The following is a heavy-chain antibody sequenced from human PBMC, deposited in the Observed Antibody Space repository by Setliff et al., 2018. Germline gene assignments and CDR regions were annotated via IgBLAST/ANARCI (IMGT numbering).Heavy chain of an antibody. V-gene: IGHV4-61*05. J-gene: IGHJ4*02. CDR1: GGSISSSSYY. D-gene: IGHD4-4*01. Sequence: SETLSLTCTVSGGSISSSSYYWGWIRQPPGKGLEWIGEIYYSGTTNYSPSLKSRVTISIDMSKNQFSLKLNSVTAADTAVYYCARGAYIGLDYWGQGTLVTVSS. CDR3: ARGAYIGLDY. CDR2: IYYSGTT.